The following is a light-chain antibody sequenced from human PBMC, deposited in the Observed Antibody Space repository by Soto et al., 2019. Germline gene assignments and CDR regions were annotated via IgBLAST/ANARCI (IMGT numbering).Light chain of an antibody. CDR2: DVN. V-gene: IGLV2-11*01. CDR3: CSYAGTPYV. J-gene: IGLJ1*01. CDR1: SSDVGAYNY. Sequence: QSALTQPRSVSGSPGQSVTISFTGTSSDVGAYNYVSWYQQHPDKAPKFMIYDVNKRPSGVPDRFSGSKSGNTASLTISGLQAEDEADYYCCSYAGTPYVFGTGTKLTVL.